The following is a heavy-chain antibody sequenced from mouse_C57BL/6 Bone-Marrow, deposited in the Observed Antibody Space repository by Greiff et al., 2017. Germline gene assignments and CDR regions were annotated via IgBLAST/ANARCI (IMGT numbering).Heavy chain of an antibody. CDR2: ISSGGSYT. D-gene: IGHD2-5*01. V-gene: IGHV5-6*01. CDR3: ARFYYSNFYYAMDY. J-gene: IGHJ4*01. Sequence: EVKLQESGGDLVKPGGSLKLSCAASGFTFSSYGMSWVRQTPDKRLEWVATISSGGSYTYYPDNVKGRFTISRDNAKNTLYLQMSSLKSEDTAMYYCARFYYSNFYYAMDYWGQGTSVTVSS. CDR1: GFTFSSYG.